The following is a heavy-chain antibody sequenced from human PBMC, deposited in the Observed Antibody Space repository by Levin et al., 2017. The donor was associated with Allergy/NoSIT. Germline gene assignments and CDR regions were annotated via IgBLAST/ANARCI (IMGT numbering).Heavy chain of an antibody. D-gene: IGHD3-3*01. V-gene: IGHV4-30-2*01. CDR1: GGSVSSGGYA. Sequence: LSLTCAVSGGSVSSGGYAWAWIRQPPGRGLEWIGYIYQSGDTYYTPSLRGRIAMSLDRSNNRFSLTLTSVTAADTAVYYCAGNTRRAGFDYWGQGAPVTVSS. CDR2: IYQSGDT. CDR3: AGNTRRAGFDY. J-gene: IGHJ4*02.